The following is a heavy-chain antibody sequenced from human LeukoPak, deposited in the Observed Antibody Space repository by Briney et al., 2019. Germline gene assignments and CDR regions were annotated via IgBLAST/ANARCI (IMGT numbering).Heavy chain of an antibody. D-gene: IGHD5-18*01. CDR3: ARVSIYSYGLLYFDY. J-gene: IGHJ4*02. CDR1: GGSISSGSYY. Sequence: SQTLSLTCTVSGGSISSGSYYWSWIRQPAGKGLEWIGRIYTSGSTNYNPSLKSRVTISVDTSKNQFSLKLSTVTAADTAVYYCARVSIYSYGLLYFDYWGQGTLVTVSS. CDR2: IYTSGST. V-gene: IGHV4-61*02.